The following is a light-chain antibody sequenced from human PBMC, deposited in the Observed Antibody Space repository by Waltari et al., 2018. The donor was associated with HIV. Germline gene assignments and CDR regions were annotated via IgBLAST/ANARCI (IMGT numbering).Light chain of an antibody. V-gene: IGLV1-36*01. Sequence: QSVLTQPPSVSEAPSQRVTISCSGSSSNIGNNAVNWYQQVPGKAPKRLIYLDDLFSSGCSDRCSCCKSGTSASLAIMGLQSEDEADYYCAAWDDSLNGYVFGSGTKVTVL. CDR2: LDD. J-gene: IGLJ1*01. CDR1: SSNIGNNA. CDR3: AAWDDSLNGYV.